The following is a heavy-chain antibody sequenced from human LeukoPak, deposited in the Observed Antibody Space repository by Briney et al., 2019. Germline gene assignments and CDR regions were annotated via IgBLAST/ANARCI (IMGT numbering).Heavy chain of an antibody. Sequence: GGSLRLSCTASGFTFGDYAMSWFRQAPGKGLEWVGFIRSKAYGGTTEYAASVKGRFTISRDDSKSIAYLQMNSLKTEDTAVYYCTQAVPATAIDYWGQGTLVTVSS. CDR2: IRSKAYGGTT. J-gene: IGHJ4*02. CDR3: TQAVPATAIDY. CDR1: GFTFGDYA. D-gene: IGHD2-2*01. V-gene: IGHV3-49*03.